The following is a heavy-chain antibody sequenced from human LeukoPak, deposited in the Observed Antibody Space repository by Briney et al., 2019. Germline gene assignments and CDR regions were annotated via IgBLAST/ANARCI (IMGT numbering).Heavy chain of an antibody. D-gene: IGHD3-10*01. CDR3: AGTMVRGVTRY. V-gene: IGHV4-39*01. CDR2: MYSSGST. Sequence: PSETLSLTRTVSGGSISSSSYYWGWIRQPPGKGLEWIGSMYSSGSTYYNPSLKSRVTISVDTSKNQFSMKLSSVTAADTAVYDCAGTMVRGVTRYWGQGTLVTVSS. J-gene: IGHJ4*02. CDR1: GGSISSSSYY.